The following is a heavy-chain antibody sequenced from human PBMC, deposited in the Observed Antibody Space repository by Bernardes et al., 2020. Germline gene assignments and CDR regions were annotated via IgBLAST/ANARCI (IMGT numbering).Heavy chain of an antibody. Sequence: GGSLRLSCAASGFTFSSYSMNWVRQAPGKGLEWVSSISSSSSYIYYADSVKGRFTISRDNAKNSLYLQMNSLRAEDTAVYYCAKVVPAAMGYFDYWGQGTLVTVSS. CDR3: AKVVPAAMGYFDY. CDR1: GFTFSSYS. V-gene: IGHV3-21*01. D-gene: IGHD2-2*01. J-gene: IGHJ4*02. CDR2: ISSSSSYI.